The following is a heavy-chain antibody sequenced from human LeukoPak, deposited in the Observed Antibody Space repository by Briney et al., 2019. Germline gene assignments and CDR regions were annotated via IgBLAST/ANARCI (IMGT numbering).Heavy chain of an antibody. CDR3: ARAYIAVAGTVDY. D-gene: IGHD6-19*01. CDR1: GFTLSSYE. V-gene: IGHV3-21*01. J-gene: IGHJ4*02. Sequence: GGSLRLSCIAFGFTLSSYEMSWIRQAPGKGLEWVSSISSSSSYIYYADSVKGRFTISRDNAKNSLYLQMNSLRAEDTAVYYCARAYIAVAGTVDYWGQGTLVTVSS. CDR2: ISSSSSYI.